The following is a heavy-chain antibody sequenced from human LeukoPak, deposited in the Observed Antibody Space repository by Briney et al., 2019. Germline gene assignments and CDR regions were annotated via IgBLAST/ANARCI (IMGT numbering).Heavy chain of an antibody. V-gene: IGHV3-33*01. CDR2: IWYDASGQ. Sequence: GGSLRLSCAASGFSFSTYGMHWVRQAPGKGLEWVAMIWYDASGQHYADSVKGRFTISRDTSKNTLYLQMNSLRAEDTAVYFCARDSLYDDNGYYHYFDYWGQGTLVTVSS. CDR3: ARDSLYDDNGYYHYFDY. CDR1: GFSFSTYG. D-gene: IGHD3-22*01. J-gene: IGHJ4*02.